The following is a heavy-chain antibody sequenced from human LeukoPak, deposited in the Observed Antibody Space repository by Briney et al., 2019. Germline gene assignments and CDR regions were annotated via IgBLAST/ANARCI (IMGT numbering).Heavy chain of an antibody. D-gene: IGHD3-16*02. Sequence: ASVKVSCKASGYTFTSYGISWVRQAAGQGLEWMGSISPYNGNTKYAENLQGRVIMTTDTSTRTAYMELRSLRSDDTAVFYCARDQYDSVWGSYRPYFDYWGQGTLVTVSS. CDR2: ISPYNGNT. V-gene: IGHV1-18*04. CDR3: ARDQYDSVWGSYRPYFDY. J-gene: IGHJ4*02. CDR1: GYTFTSYG.